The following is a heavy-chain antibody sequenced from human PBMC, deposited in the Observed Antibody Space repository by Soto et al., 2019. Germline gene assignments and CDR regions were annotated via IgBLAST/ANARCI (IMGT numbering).Heavy chain of an antibody. D-gene: IGHD6-19*01. V-gene: IGHV1-18*04. J-gene: IGHJ6*02. CDR2: ISAYNGNT. CDR1: GYTFTSYG. Sequence: ASVKVSCKASGYTFTSYGISWVRQAPGQGLEWMGWISAYNGNTNYAQKLQGRVTMTTDTSTSTAYMELRSLRSDDTAVYYCAREGVSSSGWVNYYYGMDVWGQGTTVTVSS. CDR3: AREGVSSSGWVNYYYGMDV.